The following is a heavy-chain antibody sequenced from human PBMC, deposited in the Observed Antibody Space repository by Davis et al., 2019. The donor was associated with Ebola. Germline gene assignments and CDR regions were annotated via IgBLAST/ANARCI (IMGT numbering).Heavy chain of an antibody. CDR2: INPNSGGT. D-gene: IGHD1-14*01. J-gene: IGHJ4*02. CDR3: ATAPTGVSHPYHINQ. CDR1: GYTFTGYY. Sequence: ASVKVSCKASGYTFTGYYMHWVRQAPGQGLEWMGWINPNSGGTNYAQKFQGWVTMTRDTSISTAFLQWGRLKATDTAIYYCATAPTGVSHPYHINQWGQGTLVTVSS. V-gene: IGHV1-2*04.